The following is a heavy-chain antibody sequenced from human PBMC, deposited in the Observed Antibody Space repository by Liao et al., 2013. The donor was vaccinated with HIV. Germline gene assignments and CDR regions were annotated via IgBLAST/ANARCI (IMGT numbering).Heavy chain of an antibody. Sequence: QLQLQESGPGLVKPSETLSLTCTVSGGSISSSNYYWGWIRQSPGKGLEWIGSVYFSGTTYYNPSLRSRVTVSVDALKNQFSLRLTSVTAADTAVYWCARARGGDFDLWGRGSLLTVSS. CDR2: VYFSGTT. J-gene: IGHJ2*01. D-gene: IGHD3-16*01. CDR1: GGSISSSNYY. V-gene: IGHV4-39*07. CDR3: ARARGGDFDL.